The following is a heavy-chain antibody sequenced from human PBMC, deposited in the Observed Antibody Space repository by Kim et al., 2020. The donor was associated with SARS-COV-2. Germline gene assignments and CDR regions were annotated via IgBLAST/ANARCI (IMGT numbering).Heavy chain of an antibody. Sequence: GGSLRLSCAASGLTSSSYAMHWVRQAPGKGLEWVAVISYDGSNKNYADSVKGRFTISRDTSKNTLYLQMNSLRAEDTAVYYCARDANRGYSYGWTYYYYDMDGRGQGTTVTVSS. D-gene: IGHD5-18*01. V-gene: IGHV3-30*04. J-gene: IGHJ6*02. CDR3: ARDANRGYSYGWTYYYYDMDG. CDR1: GLTSSSYA. CDR2: ISYDGSNK.